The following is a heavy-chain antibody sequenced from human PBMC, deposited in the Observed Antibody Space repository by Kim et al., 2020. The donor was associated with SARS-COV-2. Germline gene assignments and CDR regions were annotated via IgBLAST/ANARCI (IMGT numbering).Heavy chain of an antibody. V-gene: IGHV1-2*02. J-gene: IGHJ5*02. CDR1: GYTFTGFY. Sequence: ASVKVSCKASGYTFTGFYMHWVRQAPGQGLEWMGWINPNSGGTNYAQKFQGRVTMTRDTSISTAYMELSRLRSDDTAVYYCAREVMVRGSSHVLLFHRFGRFDPWGQGTLVTVSS. CDR3: AREVMVRGSSHVLLFHRFGRFDP. D-gene: IGHD3-10*01. CDR2: INPNSGGT.